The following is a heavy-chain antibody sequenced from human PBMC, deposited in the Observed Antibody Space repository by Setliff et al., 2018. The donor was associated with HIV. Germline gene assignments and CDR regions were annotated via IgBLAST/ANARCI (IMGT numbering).Heavy chain of an antibody. CDR2: ISAYNGNT. CDR1: GYTFSSYG. Sequence: ASVKVSCKASGYTFSSYGISWVRQAPGQGVEWMGWISAYNGNTNYAQKLQGRVTMTTDTSTSTAYMELSSLIAEDTALYYCANYGDYWGQGTLVTVS. CDR3: ANYGDY. J-gene: IGHJ4*02. V-gene: IGHV1-18*01.